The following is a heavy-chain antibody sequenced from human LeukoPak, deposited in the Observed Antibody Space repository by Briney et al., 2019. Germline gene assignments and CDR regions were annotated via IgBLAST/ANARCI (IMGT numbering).Heavy chain of an antibody. CDR2: MNSDVSTT. Sequence: PGGSLRLSCAASGFTFSSYWMHWVRQAPGKGLVWLSRMNSDVSTTNYADSVKGRFTISRDNARNTLYLQMNSLRVEDTAMYFCARDYDYFWGGYRYPFDYWGQGTLVTVSS. D-gene: IGHD3-16*02. J-gene: IGHJ4*02. CDR3: ARDYDYFWGGYRYPFDY. V-gene: IGHV3-74*01. CDR1: GFTFSSYW.